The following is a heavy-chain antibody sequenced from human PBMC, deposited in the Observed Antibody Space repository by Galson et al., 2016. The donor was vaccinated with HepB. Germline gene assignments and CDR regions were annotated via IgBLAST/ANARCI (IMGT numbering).Heavy chain of an antibody. CDR1: GYTFTGYF. J-gene: IGHJ4*02. Sequence: SCKASGYTFTGYFVHWVRQAPGQGLEWVGRINPNSGGTKYSQKFQGWVSMTSDTSINTAYMELSRRTSDATAVYYCARGHATPGLFDYWGQGTLVTVSS. V-gene: IGHV1-2*04. CDR2: INPNSGGT. CDR3: ARGHATPGLFDY. D-gene: IGHD3-10*01.